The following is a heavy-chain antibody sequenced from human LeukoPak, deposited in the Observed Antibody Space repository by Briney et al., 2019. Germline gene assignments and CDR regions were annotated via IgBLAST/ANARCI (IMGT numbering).Heavy chain of an antibody. D-gene: IGHD6-6*01. J-gene: IGHJ4*02. CDR2: INHSGST. CDR3: ARGRSSSVFDY. CDR1: GGSFSGYY. Sequence: SETLSLTCAVYGGSFSGYYWSWIRQPPGKGLEWIGEINHSGSTNYNPSLKSRVTISVDRSKNQFSLKLSSVTAADTAVYYCARGRSSSVFDYWGQGTLVTVSS. V-gene: IGHV4-34*01.